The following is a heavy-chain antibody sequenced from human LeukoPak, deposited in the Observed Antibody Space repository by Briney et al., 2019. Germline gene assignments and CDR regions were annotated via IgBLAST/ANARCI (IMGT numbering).Heavy chain of an antibody. Sequence: GGSLRLSCALSGRPFSSSIMHWVRRAPGKGLEWVAGMSFDGSQYYVESVKGRFTISRDNAKNSLYPQMNSLRAEDTAVYYCARDSSSGYYYASSDYWGQGTLVTVSS. J-gene: IGHJ4*02. CDR2: MSFDGSQ. CDR3: ARDSSSGYYYASSDY. CDR1: GRPFSSSI. V-gene: IGHV3-30*03. D-gene: IGHD3-22*01.